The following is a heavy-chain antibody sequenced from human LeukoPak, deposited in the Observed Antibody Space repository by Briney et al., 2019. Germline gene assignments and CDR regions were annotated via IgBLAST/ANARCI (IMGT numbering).Heavy chain of an antibody. CDR3: AKGQLWLVDAFDI. V-gene: IGHV3-23*01. CDR1: GFTFSSYA. J-gene: IGHJ3*02. CDR2: ISGSGDSR. D-gene: IGHD3-10*01. Sequence: GGSLRLSCAASGFTFSSYAMSWVRQAPGKGLEWVSAISGSGDSRYNADSVKGRFTISGDNSKNTLYLQMNSLRGEDTAVYYCAKGQLWLVDAFDIWGQGTTVTVSS.